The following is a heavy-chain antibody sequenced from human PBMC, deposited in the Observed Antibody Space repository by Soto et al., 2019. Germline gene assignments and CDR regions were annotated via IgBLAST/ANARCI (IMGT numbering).Heavy chain of an antibody. V-gene: IGHV1-46*01. CDR2: INPSGGST. D-gene: IGHD5-18*01. Sequence: QVQLVQSGAEVKKPGASVKVSCKASGYTFTSYYMHWVRQAPGQGLEWMGIINPSGGSTSYAQKFQGRVTMTRDTSTSTVYMGLSSLRSEDTAVYYCARERLETIQLWLRGGYYYYYGMDVWGQGTTVTVSS. J-gene: IGHJ6*02. CDR1: GYTFTSYY. CDR3: ARERLETIQLWLRGGYYYYYGMDV.